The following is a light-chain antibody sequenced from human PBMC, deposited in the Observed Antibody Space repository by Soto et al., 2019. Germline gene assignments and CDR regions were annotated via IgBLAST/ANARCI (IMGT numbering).Light chain of an antibody. V-gene: IGLV1-47*01. CDR2: RNS. J-gene: IGLJ2*01. CDR3: AGWDDTLSHLV. CDR1: SSSFERNF. Sequence: VLTQPPSASATPGQSRTISCSGSSSSFERNFLYWYQRLPGIAPTLLIYRNSQRPSRVPDRFSGFKSGTSASLAITGLRSEDEADYYCAGWDDTLSHLVFGGGTKLTVL.